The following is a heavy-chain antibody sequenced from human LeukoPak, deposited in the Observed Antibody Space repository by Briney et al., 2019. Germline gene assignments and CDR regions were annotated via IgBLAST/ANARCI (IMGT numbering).Heavy chain of an antibody. D-gene: IGHD3-22*01. Sequence: PGGSLRLSCAASGFTFSTYSMNWVRQAPGKGLEWVSSISTSSSYIYHADSVKGRFTTSRDNAKNSLYLQMNSLRAEDTAVYYCARAPAHYYDSSDHYYVGESYFDYWGQGTLVTVSS. J-gene: IGHJ4*02. CDR3: ARAPAHYYDSSDHYYVGESYFDY. CDR1: GFTFSTYS. V-gene: IGHV3-21*01. CDR2: ISTSSSYI.